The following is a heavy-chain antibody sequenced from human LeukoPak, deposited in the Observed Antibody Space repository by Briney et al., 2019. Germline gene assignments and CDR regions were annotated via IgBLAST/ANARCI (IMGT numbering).Heavy chain of an antibody. CDR2: INPNSGGT. V-gene: IGHV1-2*02. CDR3: ASGVKSTGAFDI. J-gene: IGHJ3*02. CDR1: GCTFTGYY. Sequence: ASVKVSCKASGCTFTGYYMHWVRQAPGQALEWMGWINPNSGGTNYAQKFQGRVTMTRDTSISTAYMELSRLRSDDTAVYYCASGVKSTGAFDIWGQGTMVTVSS. D-gene: IGHD3-10*01.